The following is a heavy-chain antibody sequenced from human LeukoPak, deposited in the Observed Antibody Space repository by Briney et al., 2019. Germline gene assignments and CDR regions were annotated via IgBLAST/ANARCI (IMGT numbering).Heavy chain of an antibody. CDR3: ARVVGLTGYSSSWYSGYYYYMDV. D-gene: IGHD6-13*01. CDR2: IIPIFGTT. Sequence: SVKVSCKASGGTFSSYVISWVRQAPGQRLEWMGGIIPIFGTTNYAQKFQDRVTITADKSTSTAYMELSSLRSEDTAVYYCARVVGLTGYSSSWYSGYYYYMDVWGKGTTVTVSS. J-gene: IGHJ6*03. V-gene: IGHV1-69*06. CDR1: GGTFSSYV.